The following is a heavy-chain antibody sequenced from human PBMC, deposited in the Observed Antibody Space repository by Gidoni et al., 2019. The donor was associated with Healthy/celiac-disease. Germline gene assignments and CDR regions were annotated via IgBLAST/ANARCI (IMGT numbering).Heavy chain of an antibody. D-gene: IGHD2-2*01. V-gene: IGHV1-2*02. J-gene: IGHJ3*02. CDR1: GYTFTGYY. CDR2: INPNSGGT. Sequence: QVQLVQSGAEVKKPGASVKVSCKASGYTFTGYYMHWVRQAPGQGLEWMGWINPNSGGTNYAQKFQGRVTMTRDTSISTAYMELSRLRSDDTAVYYCARASGIVVVPAAVDAFDIWGQGTMVTVSS. CDR3: ARASGIVVVPAAVDAFDI.